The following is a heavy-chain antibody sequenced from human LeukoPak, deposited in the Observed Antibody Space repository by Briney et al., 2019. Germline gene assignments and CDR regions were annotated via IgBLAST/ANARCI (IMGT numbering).Heavy chain of an antibody. CDR2: VIPIVGTA. D-gene: IGHD5-18*01. CDR1: GGTFSSSG. J-gene: IGHJ4*02. CDR3: ATVLWEDTAMVAFDS. V-gene: IGHV1-69*05. Sequence: GASVKVSCKASGGTFSSSGINWVRQAPGQGPEWLGGVIPIVGTANYAQQFEGRLTITTDESTSTVYMDLTSLRFEDTAVYYCATVLWEDTAMVAFDSWGQGTQVTVSS.